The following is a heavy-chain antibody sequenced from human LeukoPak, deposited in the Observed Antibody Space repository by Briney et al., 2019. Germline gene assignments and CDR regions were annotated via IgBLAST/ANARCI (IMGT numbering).Heavy chain of an antibody. CDR2: INHSGST. Sequence: SETLSLTCAVYGGSFSGYYWSWIRQPPGKGLEWIGEINHSGSTNYNPSLKSRVTISVDTSKNQFSLKLSSVTAADTAVYYCARVGRIAAAGTGYYFDYWGQGTLVTVSS. CDR3: ARVGRIAAAGTGYYFDY. D-gene: IGHD6-13*01. CDR1: GGSFSGYY. V-gene: IGHV4-34*01. J-gene: IGHJ4*02.